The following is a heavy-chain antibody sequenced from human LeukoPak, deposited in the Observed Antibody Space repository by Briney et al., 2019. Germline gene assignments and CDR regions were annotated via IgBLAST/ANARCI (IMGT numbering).Heavy chain of an antibody. CDR2: IRSQASGGTT. D-gene: IGHD3-10*01. J-gene: IGHJ6*02. CDR1: GFTFGDFA. Sequence: GGSLRLSCTASGFTFGDFAMSWVRQAPGKGLEWVTFIRSQASGGTTEYAASVEGRFTISRDDSKSIAYLQMNSLKTEDTAVYFCTRDRRYYYGSGGLYYYAMDVWGRGTTVTVSS. CDR3: TRDRRYYYGSGGLYYYAMDV. V-gene: IGHV3-49*04.